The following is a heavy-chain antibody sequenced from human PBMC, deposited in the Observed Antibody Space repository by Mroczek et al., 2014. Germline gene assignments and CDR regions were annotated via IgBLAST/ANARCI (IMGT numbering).Heavy chain of an antibody. CDR2: INPNSGGT. J-gene: IGHJ2*01. CDR3: ARVPAYCGGDCYWYFDL. CDR1: GYTFTGYY. D-gene: IGHD2-21*02. V-gene: IGHV1-2*02. Sequence: QVQLQQSGAEVKKPGASVKVSCKASGYTFTGYYMHWVRQAPGQGLEWMGWINPNSGGTNYAQKFQGRVTMTRDTSISTAYMELSRLRSDDTAVYYCARVPAYCGGDCYWYFDLWGPGTPGHCLL.